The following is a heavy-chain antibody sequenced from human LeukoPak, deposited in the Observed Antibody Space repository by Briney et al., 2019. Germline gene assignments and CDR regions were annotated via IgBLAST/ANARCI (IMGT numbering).Heavy chain of an antibody. Sequence: SETLSLTCTVSGGSISSYYWSWIRQPPGNGLEWIGYIYYSGSTNYNPSLKSRVTISVDTSKSQFSLKLSSVTAADTAVYYCASVRRGFGESSKYYAYYYMGVWGKGTTVTISS. V-gene: IGHV4-59*08. D-gene: IGHD3-10*01. CDR1: GGSISSYY. CDR3: ASVRRGFGESSKYYAYYYMGV. J-gene: IGHJ6*03. CDR2: IYYSGST.